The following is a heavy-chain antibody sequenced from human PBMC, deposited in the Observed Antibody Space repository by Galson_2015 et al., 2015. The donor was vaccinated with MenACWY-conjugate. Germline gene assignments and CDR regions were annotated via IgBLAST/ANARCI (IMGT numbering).Heavy chain of an antibody. CDR3: ATAGSYRFDY. V-gene: IGHV3-74*01. CDR2: IDPDGGTT. J-gene: IGHJ4*02. Sequence: SLRLSCAPSGFTFSTYWMHWVRQAPGKGLEWVSRIDPDGGTTDYAESMKGRFTISRDNAKNTLFLQIHSLRVEDTAVYYYATAGSYRFDYWGQGALVTVSS. CDR1: GFTFSTYW. D-gene: IGHD1-26*01.